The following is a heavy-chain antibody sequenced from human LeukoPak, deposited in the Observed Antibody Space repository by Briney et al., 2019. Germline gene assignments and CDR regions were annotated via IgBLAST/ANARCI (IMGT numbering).Heavy chain of an antibody. CDR1: GYTFTSYY. J-gene: IGHJ4*02. CDR2: INPSGGST. V-gene: IGHV1-46*01. D-gene: IGHD3-22*01. Sequence: ASVKVSCKASGYTFTSYYMHWVRQAPGQGLEWMGIINPSGGSTSYAQKFQGRVTMTRDTSTSTVYMELSSLRSEDTAVYYCARGDSSGYSSFPPYFDYWGQGTLVTVSS. CDR3: ARGDSSGYSSFPPYFDY.